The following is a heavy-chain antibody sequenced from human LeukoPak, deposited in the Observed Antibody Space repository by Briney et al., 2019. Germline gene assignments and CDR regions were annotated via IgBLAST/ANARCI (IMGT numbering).Heavy chain of an antibody. CDR1: GGSIRSSTYY. V-gene: IGHV4-39*01. J-gene: IGHJ4*02. CDR3: ASTPGTASSWYHHDY. Sequence: SETLSLTCTVSGGSIRSSTYYWGWIRQPPGKGLEWIGTIYYTGSTYYNPSLKSRVAISVDTSKNQFSLKLSSVSATDTAVYYCASTPGTASSWYHHDYWGQGTLVTVSS. CDR2: IYYTGST. D-gene: IGHD6-13*01.